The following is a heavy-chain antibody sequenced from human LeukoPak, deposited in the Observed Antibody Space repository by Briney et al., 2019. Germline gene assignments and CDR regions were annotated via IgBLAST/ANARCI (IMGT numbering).Heavy chain of an antibody. CDR3: ASQIVGATWEGDDAFDI. V-gene: IGHV1-18*01. J-gene: IGHJ3*02. D-gene: IGHD1-26*01. CDR1: GYTFTSYG. CDR2: ISAYNGNT. Sequence: ASVKVSCKASGYTFTSYGISWVRQAPGQGLEWMGWISAYNGNTNYAQKLQGRVTMTTDTSTSTAYMELRSLRSDDTAVNYCASQIVGATWEGDDAFDIWGQGTMVTVSS.